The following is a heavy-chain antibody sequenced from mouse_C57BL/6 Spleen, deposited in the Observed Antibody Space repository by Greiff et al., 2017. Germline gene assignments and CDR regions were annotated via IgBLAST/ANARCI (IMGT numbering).Heavy chain of an antibody. V-gene: IGHV1-82*01. J-gene: IGHJ2*01. CDR1: GYAFSSSW. D-gene: IGHD1-1*01. Sequence: QVQLQQSGPELVKPGASVKMSCKASGYAFSSSWMNWVKQRHGKGLEWIGRLYPGDGDTNYNEKFKGKAPLTADKSSSTASMHTSTLTSEDSAVYFCARNITTVVAPDFDYGGQGTTLTVSS. CDR3: ARNITTVVAPDFDY. CDR2: LYPGDGDT.